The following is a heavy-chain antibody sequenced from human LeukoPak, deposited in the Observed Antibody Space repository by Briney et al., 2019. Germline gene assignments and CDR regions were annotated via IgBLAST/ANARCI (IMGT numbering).Heavy chain of an antibody. CDR3: ARDAVGGAPDYFDY. Sequence: SETLSLTCTVSGGSISSSSYYWSWIRQPAGKGLEWIGRIYTSGSTNYNPSLKSRVTMSVDTSKNQFSLKLSSVTAADTAVYYCARDAVGGAPDYFDYWGQGTLVTVSS. CDR1: GGSISSSSYY. V-gene: IGHV4-61*02. CDR2: IYTSGST. J-gene: IGHJ4*02. D-gene: IGHD3-16*01.